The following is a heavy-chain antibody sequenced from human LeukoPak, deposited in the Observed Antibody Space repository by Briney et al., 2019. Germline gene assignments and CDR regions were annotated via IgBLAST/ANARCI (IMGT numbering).Heavy chain of an antibody. Sequence: SETESLLCSVSGDSISRWNYFWAWIRQPPGKGLEWIGSIYYSGSTYYNPSLKSRITISVDTSKSQFSLKLRSVTAADTAVYYCAREPGYISSCYYFDYWGQGTLVTVSS. CDR2: IYYSGST. J-gene: IGHJ4*02. V-gene: IGHV4-39*02. CDR3: AREPGYISSCYYFDY. D-gene: IGHD6-13*01. CDR1: GDSISRWNYF.